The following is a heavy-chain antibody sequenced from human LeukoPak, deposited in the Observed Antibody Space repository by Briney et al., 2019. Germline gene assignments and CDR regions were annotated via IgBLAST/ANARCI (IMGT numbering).Heavy chain of an antibody. CDR1: GYTFTGYY. Sequence: AASVKVSCKASGYTFTGYYMRWVRQAPGQGLEWMGWINPNSGGTNYAQKFQGRVTMTRDTSISTAYMELSRLRSDDTAVCYCARADCSSTSCYGGRNWFDPWGQGTLVTVSS. CDR3: ARADCSSTSCYGGRNWFDP. J-gene: IGHJ5*02. D-gene: IGHD2-2*01. V-gene: IGHV1-2*02. CDR2: INPNSGGT.